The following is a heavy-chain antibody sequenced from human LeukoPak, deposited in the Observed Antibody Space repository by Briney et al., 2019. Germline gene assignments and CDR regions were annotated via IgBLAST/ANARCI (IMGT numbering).Heavy chain of an antibody. V-gene: IGHV3-9*01. Sequence: PGRSLRLSCAASGFTFDDYAMHWVRQAPGKGLEGVSGISWNSGSIGYADSVKGRFTISRDNAKNSLYLQMNSLRAEDTALYYCAKAGPYSSSSFDYWGQGTLVTVSS. CDR1: GFTFDDYA. CDR2: ISWNSGSI. CDR3: AKAGPYSSSSFDY. D-gene: IGHD6-19*01. J-gene: IGHJ4*02.